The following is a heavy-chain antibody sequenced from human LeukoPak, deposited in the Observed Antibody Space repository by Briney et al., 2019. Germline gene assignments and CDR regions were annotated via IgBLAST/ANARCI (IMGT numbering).Heavy chain of an antibody. J-gene: IGHJ4*02. D-gene: IGHD3-3*01. CDR1: GFTFSSYT. V-gene: IGHV3-21*01. CDR3: AKGNAAMYYDFWSGYPAGDY. Sequence: GGSLRLSCAASGFTFSSYTMNWVRQAPGKGLEWVSSISSSSNYIYYADSVKGRFTISRDNAKNSLYLQVNSLRAEDTAVYYCAKGNAAMYYDFWSGYPAGDYWGQGTLVTVSS. CDR2: ISSSSNYI.